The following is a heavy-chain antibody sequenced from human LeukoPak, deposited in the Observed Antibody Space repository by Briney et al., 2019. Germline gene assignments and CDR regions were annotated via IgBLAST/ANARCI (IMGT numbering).Heavy chain of an antibody. CDR1: GYTVTSYG. D-gene: IGHD6-19*01. J-gene: IGHJ3*02. CDR3: ARDHRGWDAFDI. V-gene: IGHV1-18*01. CDR2: ISAYNGNT. Sequence: ASVKVSCKASGYTVTSYGISWVRQAPGQRREWMGWISAYNGNTNYAQKLQGRVTMTTDASTSTAYLELRSLRSDDTAVYYCARDHRGWDAFDIWGQGTMVTVSS.